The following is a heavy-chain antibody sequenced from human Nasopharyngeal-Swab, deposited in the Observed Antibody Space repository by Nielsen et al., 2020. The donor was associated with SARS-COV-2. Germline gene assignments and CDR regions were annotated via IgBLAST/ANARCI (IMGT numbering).Heavy chain of an antibody. CDR1: GFTFGDYA. Sequence: GESLKISCTNSGFTFGDYAMSWFRQAPGKGLEWVGFIRSKTYGGAPEYAASVKGRFTISRDGAESIAYLQMNSLETEDTGVYYCARSVGSFYGQGAFDIWGQGTMVTVSS. D-gene: IGHD1-26*01. J-gene: IGHJ3*02. CDR3: ARSVGSFYGQGAFDI. V-gene: IGHV3-49*01. CDR2: IRSKTYGGAP.